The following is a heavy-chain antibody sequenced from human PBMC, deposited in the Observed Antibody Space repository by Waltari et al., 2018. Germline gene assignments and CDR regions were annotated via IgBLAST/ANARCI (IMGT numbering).Heavy chain of an antibody. CDR3: ARGHIVAVTAIPGPPNY. Sequence: QVQLVQSGAEMKKPGASVKVSCKASGYTFTGYYMHWVRQAPGQGLEWMGRINPNSGDTNYAQKFQGRVTMTRDTSISTAYMDLSRLTSDDTAVYYCARGHIVAVTAIPGPPNYWGQGTRVTVSS. J-gene: IGHJ4*02. D-gene: IGHD2-21*02. CDR2: INPNSGDT. V-gene: IGHV1-2*06. CDR1: GYTFTGYY.